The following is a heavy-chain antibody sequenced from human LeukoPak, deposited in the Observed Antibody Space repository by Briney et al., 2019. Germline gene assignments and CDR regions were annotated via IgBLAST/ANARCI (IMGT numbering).Heavy chain of an antibody. D-gene: IGHD4-23*01. Sequence: TLSLTCAVFGGSISSGGYSWSWIRQPPGKGLEWIGYIYHSGSTYYNPSLKSRVTISVDRSKNQFSLKLSSVTAADTAVYYCARDGGNEGFDYWGQGTLVTVSS. CDR2: IYHSGST. CDR3: ARDGGNEGFDY. CDR1: GGSISSGGYS. J-gene: IGHJ4*02. V-gene: IGHV4-30-2*01.